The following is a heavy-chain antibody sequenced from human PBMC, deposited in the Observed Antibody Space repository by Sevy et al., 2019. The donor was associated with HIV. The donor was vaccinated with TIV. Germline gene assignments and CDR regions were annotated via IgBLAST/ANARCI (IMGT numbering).Heavy chain of an antibody. D-gene: IGHD3-22*01. CDR3: AHILGLSGSGYYNDAFDI. V-gene: IGHV2-5*02. CDR2: IYWDDDK. CDR1: GFSLSTSGVG. J-gene: IGHJ3*02. Sequence: SGPTLVNPTQTLTLTCTFSGFSLSTSGVGVGWIRQPPGKALEWLALIYWDDDKPYSPFLKSRFTITKDTSKNQVVLTMTNMDPVDTATYYCAHILGLSGSGYYNDAFDIWGQGTMVTVSS.